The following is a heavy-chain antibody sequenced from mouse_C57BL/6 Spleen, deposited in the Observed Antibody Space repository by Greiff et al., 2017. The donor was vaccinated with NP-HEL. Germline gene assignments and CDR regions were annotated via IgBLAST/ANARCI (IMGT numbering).Heavy chain of an antibody. CDR1: GFTFSSYG. D-gene: IGHD1-1*01. V-gene: IGHV5-6*01. CDR2: ISSGGSNT. CDR3: ARQNYGSSGDY. J-gene: IGHJ2*01. Sequence: EVKLMESGGDLVKPGGSLKLSCAASGFTFSSYGMSWVRQTPDKRLEWVATISSGGSNTYYPDSVTGRFTISIDNAKNTLYLQMSSLKSEDTAMDYCARQNYGSSGDYWGQGTTLTVSS.